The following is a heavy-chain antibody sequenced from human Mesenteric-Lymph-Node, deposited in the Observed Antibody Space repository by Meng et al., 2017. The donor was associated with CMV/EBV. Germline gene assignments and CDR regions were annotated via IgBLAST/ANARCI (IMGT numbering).Heavy chain of an antibody. J-gene: IGHJ1*01. CDR2: IKHDGSAM. CDR1: GFTVSSNE. V-gene: IGHV3-7*01. D-gene: IGHD1-26*01. CDR3: RTRHYSGT. Sequence: GESLKISCAASGFTVSSNEMSWVRQAPGKGLEWVANIKHDGSAMYYVDSVKGRFTISRDNAKNSLYLQMNSLRSEDTALYYCRTRHYSGTWGPGTLVTVSS.